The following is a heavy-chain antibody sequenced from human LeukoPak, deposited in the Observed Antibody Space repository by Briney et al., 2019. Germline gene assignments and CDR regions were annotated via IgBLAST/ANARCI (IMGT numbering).Heavy chain of an antibody. CDR1: GGSISSYY. J-gene: IGHJ4*02. Sequence: SEALSVTCTVSGGSISSYYWSWIRQPAGKGLEWIGRIYTSGSTNYNPSLKSRVTMSVDTSKNQFSLKLSSVTAADTAVYYCAREPVGATPYYFEYWGQGTLVTLSS. CDR3: AREPVGATPYYFEY. D-gene: IGHD1-26*01. CDR2: IYTSGST. V-gene: IGHV4-4*07.